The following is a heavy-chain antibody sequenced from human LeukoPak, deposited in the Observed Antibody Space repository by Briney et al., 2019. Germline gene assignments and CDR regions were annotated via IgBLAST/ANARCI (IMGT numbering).Heavy chain of an antibody. J-gene: IGHJ4*02. CDR1: GGSISSYY. CDR2: IYFSGST. Sequence: SETLSLTCTVSGGSISSYYWSWIRQPPGKGLEWIGYIYFSGSTNYNPSLKSRVTISLDTSKNQFSLKLSSVTAADTAVYYCARLEGGQWTFDYWGQGTLVTVSS. CDR3: ARLEGGQWTFDY. D-gene: IGHD3/OR15-3a*01. V-gene: IGHV4-59*08.